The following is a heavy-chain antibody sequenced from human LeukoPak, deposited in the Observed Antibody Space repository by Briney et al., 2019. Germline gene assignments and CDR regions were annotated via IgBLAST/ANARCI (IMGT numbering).Heavy chain of an antibody. CDR1: GGSISSSSYY. Sequence: PSETLSLTCTVSGGSISSSSYYWGWIRQPPGKGLEWIGSIYYSGSTYFNPSLKSRVTISVDTSKNHFSLKLSSVTAADTAVDYCARRTVVGSTGFDYWGQGTLVTVS. D-gene: IGHD1-26*01. J-gene: IGHJ4*02. CDR2: IYYSGST. CDR3: ARRTVVGSTGFDY. V-gene: IGHV4-39*02.